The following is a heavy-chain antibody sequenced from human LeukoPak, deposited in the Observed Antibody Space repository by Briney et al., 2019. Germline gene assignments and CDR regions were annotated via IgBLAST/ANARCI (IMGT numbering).Heavy chain of an antibody. J-gene: IGHJ4*02. CDR2: IYYSGNT. V-gene: IGHV4-59*01. CDR1: GGSISGYY. Sequence: SETLSLTCTVSGGSISGYYWNWIRQPPGKGLEWIGNIYYSGNTNYNPSVKGRVTISVDTSKNQFSLRLTSVTPADTAVYYCAIWNSRSYHFDYWGQGALVTVAS. CDR3: AIWNSRSYHFDY. D-gene: IGHD1-26*01.